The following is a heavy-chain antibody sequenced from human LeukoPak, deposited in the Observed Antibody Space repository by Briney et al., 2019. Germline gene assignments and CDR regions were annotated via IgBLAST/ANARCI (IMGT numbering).Heavy chain of an antibody. CDR1: GDSFSDSY. CDR3: GTVRGILSYFDL. V-gene: IGHV1-2*02. CDR2: INLNTGGV. Sequence: ASVKVSCKASGDSFSDSYIHWVRQAPGQGPEWMGWINLNTGGVNYAQKFDGRFSMTRDTSINTAFMELGGLRFDDTAVYYCGTVRGILSYFDLWGRGTLVTVSS. D-gene: IGHD3-16*01. J-gene: IGHJ2*01.